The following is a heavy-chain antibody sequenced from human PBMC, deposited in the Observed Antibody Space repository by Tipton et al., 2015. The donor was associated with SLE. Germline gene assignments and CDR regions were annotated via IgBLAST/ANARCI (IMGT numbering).Heavy chain of an antibody. D-gene: IGHD2-21*01. V-gene: IGHV4-39*01. CDR2: IYYGGST. CDR1: DDSISSSSYF. J-gene: IGHJ4*02. Sequence: TLSLTCTVSDDSISSSSYFWGWIRQPPGKGLEWIGTIYYGGSTYYNPSLKSRVPMSVYTSKNQFSLNLHSVTAADTAVYYCARLWADWTFDYWGQGTLVTVSS. CDR3: ARLWADWTFDY.